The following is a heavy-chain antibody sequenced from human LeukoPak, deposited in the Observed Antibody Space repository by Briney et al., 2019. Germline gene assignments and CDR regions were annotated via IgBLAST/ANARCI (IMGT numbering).Heavy chain of an antibody. CDR1: GYSISSGYY. CDR2: IYHSGST. J-gene: IGHJ6*03. D-gene: IGHD1-26*01. Sequence: ASETLSLTCTVSGYSISSGYYWGWIRQPPGKGLEWIGSIYHSGSTYYNPSLKSRVTISVDTSKSQFSLKLSSVTAADTAVYYCARRGSYYYYYYMDVWGKGTTVTVSS. V-gene: IGHV4-38-2*02. CDR3: ARRGSYYYYYYMDV.